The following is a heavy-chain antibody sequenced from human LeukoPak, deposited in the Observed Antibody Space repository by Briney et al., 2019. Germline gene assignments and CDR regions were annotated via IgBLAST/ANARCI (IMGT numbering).Heavy chain of an antibody. CDR3: AKDGFRSHIVATGRGLLSY. D-gene: IGHD5-12*01. CDR1: GFTFSSYG. J-gene: IGHJ4*02. V-gene: IGHV3-23*01. Sequence: GGPLRLPCAASGFTFSSYGVSGVRQAPGKGLEWVSAISGSGGSTYYGDSVKGRFTISRDNSKNTLYLQMNSLRAEDTAVYYCAKDGFRSHIVATGRGLLSYWGQGTLVTVSS. CDR2: ISGSGGST.